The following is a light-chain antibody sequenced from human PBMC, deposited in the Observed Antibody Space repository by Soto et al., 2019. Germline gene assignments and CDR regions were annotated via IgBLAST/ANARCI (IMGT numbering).Light chain of an antibody. CDR1: QSVLYSSNNKNY. V-gene: IGKV4-1*01. CDR3: QQYYSTPRT. J-gene: IGKJ1*01. Sequence: DIVMTQSPDSLAVSLGERATINCKSSQSVLYSSNNKNYLAWYQQKPGQPPKLLIYWASTRGSGVPDRFSGSGSGTDFTLTISSLQAEDVGVYYCQQYYSTPRTFGQGTKVEIK. CDR2: WAS.